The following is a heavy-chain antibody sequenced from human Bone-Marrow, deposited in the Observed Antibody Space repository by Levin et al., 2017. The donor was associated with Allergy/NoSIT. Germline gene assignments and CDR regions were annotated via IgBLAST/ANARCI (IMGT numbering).Heavy chain of an antibody. Sequence: ASVKVSCAASGFTFSSYAMSWVRQAPGKGLEWVSAISGSGGSTYYADSVKGRFTISRDNSKNTLYLQMNSLRAEDTAVYYCATKRPEKGEGYWGQGTLVTVSS. CDR2: ISGSGGST. V-gene: IGHV3-23*01. CDR1: GFTFSSYA. D-gene: IGHD1-1*01. J-gene: IGHJ4*02. CDR3: ATKRPEKGEGY.